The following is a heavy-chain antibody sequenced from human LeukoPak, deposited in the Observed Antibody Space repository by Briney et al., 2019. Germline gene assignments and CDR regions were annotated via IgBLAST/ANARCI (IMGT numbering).Heavy chain of an antibody. D-gene: IGHD2-15*01. CDR1: GFTFSSSG. J-gene: IGHJ5*02. CDR2: ILYNGSNK. CDR3: AGAGGYCSGGSCYRGYSWFDP. Sequence: GGSLRLSCAASGFTFSSSGMHWVRQAPGKGLEWVAVILYNGSNKYYADSVKGRFTISRDNSKNTLHLQMNSLRVEDTAVYYCAGAGGYCSGGSCYRGYSWFDPWGQGTLVTVSS. V-gene: IGHV3-33*01.